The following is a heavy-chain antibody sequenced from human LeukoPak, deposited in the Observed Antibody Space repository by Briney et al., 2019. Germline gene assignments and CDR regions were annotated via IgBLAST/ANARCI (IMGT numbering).Heavy chain of an antibody. Sequence: GGSLRLSCAASGFTFSSYGMHWVRQAPGKGLEWVAVIWYDGSNKYYADSVKGRFTISRDNSKNTLYLQMNSLRAEDTAVYYCAKGYESPFMIVVANDAFDIWGQGTMVTVSS. CDR2: IWYDGSNK. CDR3: AKGYESPFMIVVANDAFDI. J-gene: IGHJ3*02. V-gene: IGHV3-33*06. CDR1: GFTFSSYG. D-gene: IGHD3-22*01.